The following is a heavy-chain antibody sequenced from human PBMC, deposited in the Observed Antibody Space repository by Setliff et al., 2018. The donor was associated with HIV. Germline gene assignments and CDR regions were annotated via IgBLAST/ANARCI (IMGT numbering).Heavy chain of an antibody. V-gene: IGHV1-24*01. J-gene: IGHJ3*02. CDR1: GYTLTELS. Sequence: GASVKVSCKVSGYTLTELSIHWVRQAPGKGLEWMGGFDPEYDKTFYAQKLQGRVTMSEDTSTDTAYMELTSLRSEDTAVYYCATRAYDSSGYLRSRVSGAAFDIWGQGTMVTVSS. D-gene: IGHD3-22*01. CDR3: ATRAYDSSGYLRSRVSGAAFDI. CDR2: FDPEYDKT.